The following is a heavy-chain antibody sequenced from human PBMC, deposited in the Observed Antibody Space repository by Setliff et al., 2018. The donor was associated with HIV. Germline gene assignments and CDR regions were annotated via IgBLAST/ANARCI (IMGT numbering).Heavy chain of an antibody. V-gene: IGHV4-34*01. Sequence: SETLSLTCAVYGGSFSGYYWSWIRQPLGKGLEWIGEINHSGSTNYNPSLKSRVTISVDTSKNQFFLNLSSVTATDSAVYYCARLGRPYSGQGWFDPWGQGTLVTVSS. D-gene: IGHD5-12*01. J-gene: IGHJ5*02. CDR1: GGSFSGYY. CDR3: ARLGRPYSGQGWFDP. CDR2: INHSGST.